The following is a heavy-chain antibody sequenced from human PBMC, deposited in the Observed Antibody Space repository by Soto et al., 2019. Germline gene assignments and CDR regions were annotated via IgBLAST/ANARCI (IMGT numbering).Heavy chain of an antibody. CDR3: ARSLAGSGWQGGMDV. Sequence: ASVKVSCKASGYTFTGYYMHWVRQAPGQGLEWMGWINPNSGGTNYAQKFQGWVTMTRDTSISTAYMELSRLRSDDTAVYYCARSLAGSGWQGGMDVWGQGTTVTVSS. CDR1: GYTFTGYY. V-gene: IGHV1-2*04. CDR2: INPNSGGT. D-gene: IGHD6-19*01. J-gene: IGHJ6*02.